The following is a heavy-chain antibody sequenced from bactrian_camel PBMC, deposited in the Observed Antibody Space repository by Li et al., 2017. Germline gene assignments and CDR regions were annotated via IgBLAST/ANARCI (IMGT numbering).Heavy chain of an antibody. CDR2: IPFGGYDT. Sequence: QVQLVESGGGSVDAGGSLTLSCAATGFTGSPFSDFSMSWIRQAPGKGLEWVSSIPFGGYDTRKISTNADFAKGRFTISRDNAKSTLYLQLNALESEDTAIYYCAKDSVSRRWPFWDGATHTRGLGTQVTVS. CDR3: AKDSVSRRWPFWDGATHT. V-gene: IGHV3S1*01. CDR1: GFTGSPFSDFS. D-gene: IGHD2*01. J-gene: IGHJ4*01.